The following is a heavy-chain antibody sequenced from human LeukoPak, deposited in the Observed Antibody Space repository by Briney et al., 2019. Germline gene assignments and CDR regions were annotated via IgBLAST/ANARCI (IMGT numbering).Heavy chain of an antibody. CDR2: IIPIFGTA. J-gene: IGHJ6*03. D-gene: IGHD5-24*01. V-gene: IGHV1-69*13. CDR3: ARDEMATIGYYYYMDV. CDR1: GGTFSSYA. Sequence: SVRVSCNASGGTFSSYAISWVRQAPGQGLEWMGGIIPIFGTANYAQKFQGRVTITADESTSTAYMELSSLRSEDTAVYYCARDEMATIGYYYYMDVWGKGTTVTVSS.